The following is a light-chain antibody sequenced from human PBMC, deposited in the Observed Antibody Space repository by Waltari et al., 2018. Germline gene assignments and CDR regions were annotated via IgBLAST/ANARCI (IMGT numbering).Light chain of an antibody. CDR3: QQGNSYPLT. CDR1: QGISSY. V-gene: IGKV1-13*02. Sequence: IQMSQSPSSLSASVGDRVTITCRASQGISSYLNWYQQKPGRAPNLRIYYANSLASGVPSRFSGSGSGTEFTLTISSLQPEDFATYYCQQGNSYPLTFGGGTKVEMK. CDR2: YAN. J-gene: IGKJ4*01.